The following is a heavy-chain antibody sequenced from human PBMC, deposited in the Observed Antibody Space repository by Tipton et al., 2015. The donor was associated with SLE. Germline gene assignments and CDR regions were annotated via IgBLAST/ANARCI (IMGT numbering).Heavy chain of an antibody. D-gene: IGHD2-8*02. CDR1: GGSISSYY. J-gene: IGHJ4*02. V-gene: IGHV4-39*07. Sequence: TLPLTCIVSGGSISSYYWGWIRQPPGKGLEWVGTVYYTGNTFYNPSLKSRVTISVDTSKNQFSLKLSSVAAADTAVYYCARDVGGYNTGWFPYYFDYWGQGTLVTVSS. CDR2: VYYTGNT. CDR3: ARDVGGYNTGWFPYYFDY.